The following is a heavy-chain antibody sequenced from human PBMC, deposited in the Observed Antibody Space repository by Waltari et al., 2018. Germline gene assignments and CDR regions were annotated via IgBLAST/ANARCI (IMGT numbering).Heavy chain of an antibody. J-gene: IGHJ3*02. CDR2: IIPIFGTA. V-gene: IGHV1-69*01. CDR1: GGTFSSYA. D-gene: IGHD6-13*01. CDR3: ARVGSIAADLDAFDI. Sequence: QVQLVQSGAEVQKPGSSVKVSCKASGGTFSSYAISWVRQSPGQGLEWMGGIIPIFGTANYAQKFQGRVTITADESMSTAYMELSSLRSEDTAVYYCARVGSIAADLDAFDIWGQGTMVTVSS.